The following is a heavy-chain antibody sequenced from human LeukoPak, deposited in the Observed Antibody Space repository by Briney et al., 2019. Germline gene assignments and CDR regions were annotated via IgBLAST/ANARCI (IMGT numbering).Heavy chain of an antibody. Sequence: GGSLRLSCAASGFTFSSYSMNWVRPAPGKGLEWVSYIIRSTSHIYYADSVRGRFTISRDNGKNSLYLQMNSLRAEDTAVYYCARGELWSDYFDYWGQGTLVTVSS. CDR2: IIRSTSHI. CDR3: ARGELWSDYFDY. CDR1: GFTFSSYS. D-gene: IGHD5-18*01. V-gene: IGHV3-21*05. J-gene: IGHJ4*02.